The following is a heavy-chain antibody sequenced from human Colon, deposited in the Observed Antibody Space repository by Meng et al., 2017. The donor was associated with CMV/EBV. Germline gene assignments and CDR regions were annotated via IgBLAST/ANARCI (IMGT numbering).Heavy chain of an antibody. CDR1: GDSISSGGHF. D-gene: IGHD3-22*01. CDR3: ARGDYDTSGYNFDY. CDR2: TFHTGNA. J-gene: IGHJ4*02. Sequence: QVQLQESGPGLVKPSQTLSLTCAVSGDSISSGGHFWSWIRQPPGKGLEWIGYTFHTGNAHYNMFLKSRVSISVDTSRNLFSLHMTSVTAADTAVYYCARGDYDTSGYNFDYWGQGTLVTVSS. V-gene: IGHV4-30-4*01.